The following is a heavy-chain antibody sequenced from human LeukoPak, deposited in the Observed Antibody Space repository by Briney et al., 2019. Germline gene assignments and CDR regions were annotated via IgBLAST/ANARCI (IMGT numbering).Heavy chain of an antibody. CDR1: GFTFSSYG. J-gene: IGHJ4*02. CDR3: ARDREYSYGYDY. CDR2: ISYDGSNK. D-gene: IGHD5-18*01. V-gene: IGHV3-30*03. Sequence: GGSLRLSCAASGFTFSSYGMHWVRQAPGKGLEWVAVISYDGSNKYYADSVKGRFTISRDNSKNTLYLQMNSLRAEDTAVYYCARDREYSYGYDYWGQGTLVTVSS.